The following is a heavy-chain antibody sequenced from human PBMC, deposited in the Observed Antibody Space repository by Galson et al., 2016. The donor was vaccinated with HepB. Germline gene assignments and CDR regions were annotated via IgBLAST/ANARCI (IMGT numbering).Heavy chain of an antibody. CDR1: GDPKGIISRNW. V-gene: IGHV4-4*01. CDR3: ARDQGGFTYTYDS. Sequence: SLTCSVSGDPKGIISRNWWSWVRQLPGKGLEWIGEISQGGTTNYNPSLKSRVTMSIDKTQNQFFLTLTSVTAADTAVYFCARDQGGFTYTYDSWGHGVLVTVSS. J-gene: IGHJ5*01. D-gene: IGHD3-16*01. CDR2: ISQGGTT.